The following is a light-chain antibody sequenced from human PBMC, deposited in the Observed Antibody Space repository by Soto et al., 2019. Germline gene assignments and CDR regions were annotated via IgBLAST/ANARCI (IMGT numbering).Light chain of an antibody. V-gene: IGKV1-39*01. CDR2: SAS. CDR1: QSISTD. CDR3: QQSYSTPRT. J-gene: IGKJ4*01. Sequence: DIQMTQSPSSLSASVGDRVTITCRASQSISTDLNWYHQKPGKAPKLLIYSASSLQRGVPSRFSGSGSGTDFTLTISSLQPEDFATYYCQQSYSTPRTFGGGTKVEIK.